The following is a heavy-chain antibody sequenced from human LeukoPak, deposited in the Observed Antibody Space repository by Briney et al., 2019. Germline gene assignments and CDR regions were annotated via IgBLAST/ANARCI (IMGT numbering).Heavy chain of an antibody. D-gene: IGHD2-2*01. CDR1: GGTFSSYA. Sequence: SVKVSCKASGGTFSSYAISWVRQAPGQGLEWMGGIIPIFGTANYAQKFQGRVTITTDESTSAACMELSSLRSEDTAVYYCASRDIVVVPAAIKAYYYYYMDVWGKGTTVTVSS. CDR2: IIPIFGTA. V-gene: IGHV1-69*05. J-gene: IGHJ6*03. CDR3: ASRDIVVVPAAIKAYYYYYMDV.